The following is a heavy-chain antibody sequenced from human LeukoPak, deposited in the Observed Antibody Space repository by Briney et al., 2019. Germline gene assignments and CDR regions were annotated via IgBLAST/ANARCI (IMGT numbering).Heavy chain of an antibody. V-gene: IGHV3-30-3*01. CDR2: ISYDGSNK. D-gene: IGHD3-10*01. Sequence: GGSLRLSCAASGFTFSSYAMHWVRQAPGKGLEWVAVISYDGSNKYYADSVKGRFTISRDNSKNTLYLQMNSLRAEDTAVYYCARDPSGGMDVWGQGTTVTVSS. CDR1: GFTFSSYA. CDR3: ARDPSGGMDV. J-gene: IGHJ6*02.